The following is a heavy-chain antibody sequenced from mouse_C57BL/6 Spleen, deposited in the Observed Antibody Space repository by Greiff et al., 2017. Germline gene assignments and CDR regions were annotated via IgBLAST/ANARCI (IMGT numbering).Heavy chain of an antibody. CDR2: IDPSDSYT. J-gene: IGHJ1*03. CDR3: ARRGYYYGSSYWYFDV. CDR1: GYTFTSYW. D-gene: IGHD1-1*01. Sequence: VQLQQSGAELVMPGASVKLSCKASGYTFTSYWMHWVKQRPGQGLEWIGEIDPSDSYTNYNQKFKGKSTLTVDKSSSTAYMQLSSLTSEDSAVYYCARRGYYYGSSYWYFDVWGTGTTVTVSS. V-gene: IGHV1-69*01.